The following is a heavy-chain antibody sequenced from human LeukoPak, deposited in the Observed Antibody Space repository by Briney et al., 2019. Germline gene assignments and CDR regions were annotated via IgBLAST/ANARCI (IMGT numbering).Heavy chain of an antibody. CDR2: IGGSGDKT. J-gene: IGHJ4*02. CDR1: GFTFNRNA. Sequence: GGSLRLSCAAPGFTFNRNAISWVRQAPGKGLEWVSTIGGSGDKTFYADSVKGRFTISRDNSKNMVHLQMNSLTGEDTALYYCVRRGDASSGWGDHDFWGQGALVTVSS. V-gene: IGHV3-23*01. D-gene: IGHD6-19*01. CDR3: VRRGDASSGWGDHDF.